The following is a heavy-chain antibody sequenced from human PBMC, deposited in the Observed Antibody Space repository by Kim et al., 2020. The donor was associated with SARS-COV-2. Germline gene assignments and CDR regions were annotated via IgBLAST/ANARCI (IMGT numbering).Heavy chain of an antibody. V-gene: IGHV4-31*03. J-gene: IGHJ3*02. CDR3: ARDGNPTYYYDSSGYWLGAFDI. CDR2: IYYSGST. Sequence: SETLSLTCTVSGGSISSGGYYRSWIRQHPGKGLEWIGYIYYSGSTYYNPSLKSRVTISVDTSKNQFSLKLSSVTAADTAVYYCARDGNPTYYYDSSGYWLGAFDIWGQGTMVTVSS. CDR1: GGSISSGGYY. D-gene: IGHD3-22*01.